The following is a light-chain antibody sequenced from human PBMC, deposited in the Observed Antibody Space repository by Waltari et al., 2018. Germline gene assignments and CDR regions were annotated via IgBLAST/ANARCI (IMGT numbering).Light chain of an antibody. J-gene: IGKJ1*01. CDR2: GAS. CDR1: QSVSSN. Sequence: EIVMTQSPATLSVSPGERATLSCRASQSVSSNLAWYQQHPGQAPRRLIYGASTRATGVPAGFSGSGSGTEFTLTISSLQSEDFAVYYCQQYNNGPRTFGQGTKVEIK. CDR3: QQYNNGPRT. V-gene: IGKV3-15*01.